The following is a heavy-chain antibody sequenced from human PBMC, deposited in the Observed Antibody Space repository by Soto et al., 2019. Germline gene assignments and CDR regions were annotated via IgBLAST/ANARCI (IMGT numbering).Heavy chain of an antibody. CDR1: GGSISSYY. CDR3: ARARYQLLHPYYYGMDV. V-gene: IGHV4-59*01. D-gene: IGHD2-2*01. CDR2: IHYSGST. J-gene: IGHJ6*02. Sequence: QVQLQESGPGLVKPSETLSLTCTVSGGSISSYYWSWIRQSPGKGLEWIGYIHYSGSTKSNPSLQRRVTISVDTSMNQVSLKLSSVTAADSAVYVCARARYQLLHPYYYGMDVWCQGTTVTVSS.